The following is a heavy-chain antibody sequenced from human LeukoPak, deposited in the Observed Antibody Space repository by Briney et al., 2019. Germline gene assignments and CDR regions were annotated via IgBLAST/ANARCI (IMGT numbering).Heavy chain of an antibody. CDR2: MNPNSGNS. CDR3: ARGDVVRNYYGSGSSYFDY. CDR1: GYTFTSYD. J-gene: IGHJ4*02. Sequence: GASVKVSCKASGYTFTSYDINWVRQATGQGLEGMGWMNPNSGNSDYAQKFQGRVTITRNTSIRTPSMELSRLRSEDTAVYYCARGDVVRNYYGSGSSYFDYWGQGTLVTVSS. D-gene: IGHD3-10*01. V-gene: IGHV1-8*01.